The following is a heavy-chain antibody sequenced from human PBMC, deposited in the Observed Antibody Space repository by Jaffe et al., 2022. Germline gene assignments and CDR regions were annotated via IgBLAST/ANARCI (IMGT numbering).Heavy chain of an antibody. D-gene: IGHD3-3*01. V-gene: IGHV3-23*01. CDR2: ISGSGGST. Sequence: EVQLLESGGGLVQPGGSLRLSCAASGFTFSSYAMSWVRQAPGKGLEWVSAISGSGGSTYYADSVKGRFTISRDNSKNTLYLQMNSLRAEDTAVYYCAKDPRSRFLEWLLWLDFDYWGQGTLVTVSS. CDR3: AKDPRSRFLEWLLWLDFDY. CDR1: GFTFSSYA. J-gene: IGHJ4*02.